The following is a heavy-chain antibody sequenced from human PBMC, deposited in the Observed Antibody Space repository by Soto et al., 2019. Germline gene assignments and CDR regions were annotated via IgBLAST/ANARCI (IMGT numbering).Heavy chain of an antibody. CDR3: AREGCSGGSCFYYFDY. CDR1: GFTFSSYG. CDR2: IWYDGSNK. Sequence: QVQLVESGGGVVQPGRSLRLSCAASGFTFSSYGMHWVRQAPGKGPEWVAVIWYDGSNKYYADSVKGRFTISRDNSKNMLYLQMNSLRAEDTAVYYCAREGCSGGSCFYYFDYWGQGTLVTVSS. V-gene: IGHV3-33*01. D-gene: IGHD2-15*01. J-gene: IGHJ4*02.